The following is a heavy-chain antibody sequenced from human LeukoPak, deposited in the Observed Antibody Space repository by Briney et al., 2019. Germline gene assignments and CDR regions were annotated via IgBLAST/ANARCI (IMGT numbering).Heavy chain of an antibody. CDR1: GGTFSSYA. J-gene: IGHJ6*04. CDR2: IIPIFGTA. CDR3: ARDGGRGVVVVAATPGYYYGMDV. V-gene: IGHV1-69*06. Sequence: SVKVSCTASGGTFSSYAISWVRQAPGQGLEWMGGIIPIFGTANYAQKFQGRVTITADKSTSTAYMELSSLRSEDTAVYYCARDGGRGVVVVAATPGYYYGMDVWGKGTTVTVSS. D-gene: IGHD2-15*01.